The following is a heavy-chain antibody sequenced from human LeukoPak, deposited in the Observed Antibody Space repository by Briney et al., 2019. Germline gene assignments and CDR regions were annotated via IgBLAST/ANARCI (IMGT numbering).Heavy chain of an antibody. Sequence: SETLSLTCAVSGGSISSSNWWSWVRQPPGKGLEWIGEIYHSGSTNYNPSLKSRVTISVDKSKNQFSLKPSSVTAADTAVYYCARKERYYYGSGLIWGQGTLVTVSS. D-gene: IGHD3-10*01. J-gene: IGHJ4*02. V-gene: IGHV4-4*02. CDR1: GGSISSSNW. CDR3: ARKERYYYGSGLI. CDR2: IYHSGST.